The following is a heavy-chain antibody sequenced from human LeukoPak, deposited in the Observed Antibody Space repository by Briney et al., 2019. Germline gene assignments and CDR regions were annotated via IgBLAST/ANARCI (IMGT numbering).Heavy chain of an antibody. V-gene: IGHV4-39*07. CDR3: AKVGAYEGFYYFDY. CDR2: IYYSGST. Sequence: SETLSLTCTVSGGSISSSSYYWGWIRQPPGKGLEWIGSIYYSGSTYYNPSLKSRVTISVDTSKNQFSLKLSSVTAADTAVYYCAKVGAYEGFYYFDYWGQGTLVTVSS. CDR1: GGSISSSSYY. D-gene: IGHD1-26*01. J-gene: IGHJ4*02.